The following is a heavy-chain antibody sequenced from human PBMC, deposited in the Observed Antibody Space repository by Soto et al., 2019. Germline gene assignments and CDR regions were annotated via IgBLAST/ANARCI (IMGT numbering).Heavy chain of an antibody. Sequence: PGGSLRLSCAASGFTFSSYGMHWVRQAPGKGLEWVAVIWYDGSNKYYADSVKGRFTISRDNSKNTLYLQMNSLRAEDTAVYYCARGGDCTNGVCYITLGYYGMDVWGQGTTVTVSS. D-gene: IGHD2-8*01. CDR3: ARGGDCTNGVCYITLGYYGMDV. CDR2: IWYDGSNK. CDR1: GFTFSSYG. V-gene: IGHV3-33*01. J-gene: IGHJ6*02.